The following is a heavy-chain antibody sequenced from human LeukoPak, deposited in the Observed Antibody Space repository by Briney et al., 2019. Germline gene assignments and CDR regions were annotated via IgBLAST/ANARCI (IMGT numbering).Heavy chain of an antibody. V-gene: IGHV3-23*01. Sequence: GGSLRLSCAASGFTFSSHAMSWVRQAPGKGLEWVSAVSGSGGSTYYADSVKGRFTISRDNSKNTLYLQMNSLRSEDTAVYYCAKDRSSGYYYSPCFHSWGQGTLVTVSS. J-gene: IGHJ4*02. CDR1: GFTFSSHA. CDR3: AKDRSSGYYYSPCFHS. D-gene: IGHD3-22*01. CDR2: VSGSGGST.